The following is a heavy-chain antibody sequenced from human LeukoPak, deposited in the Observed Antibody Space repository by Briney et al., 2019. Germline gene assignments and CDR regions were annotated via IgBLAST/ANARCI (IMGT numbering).Heavy chain of an antibody. CDR2: IIPILGIA. D-gene: IGHD3-22*01. Sequence: GSSVKVSCKASGGTFSSYAISWVRQAPGQGLEWMGRIIPILGIANYAQKFQGGVTITADKSTSTAYMELSSLRSEDTAVYYCARVGANSGSFTDYWGQGTLVTVSS. J-gene: IGHJ4*02. V-gene: IGHV1-69*04. CDR3: ARVGANSGSFTDY. CDR1: GGTFSSYA.